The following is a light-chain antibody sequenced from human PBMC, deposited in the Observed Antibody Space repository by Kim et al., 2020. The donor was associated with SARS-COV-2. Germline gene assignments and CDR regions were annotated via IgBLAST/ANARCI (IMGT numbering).Light chain of an antibody. CDR3: QAWDSSTEV. Sequence: SVSPGQQASITCSGDKLGDKYACWYQQKPGQSPVLVIYQDSKRPSGIPERFSGSNSGNTATLTISGTQAMDEADYYCQAWDSSTEVFGTGTKVTVL. CDR1: KLGDKY. J-gene: IGLJ1*01. V-gene: IGLV3-1*01. CDR2: QDS.